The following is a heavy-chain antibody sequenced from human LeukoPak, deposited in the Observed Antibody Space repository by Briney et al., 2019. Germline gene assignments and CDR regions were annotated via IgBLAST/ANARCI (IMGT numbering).Heavy chain of an antibody. CDR3: ARVPRRRVPPDYFDY. Sequence: ASVKVSCKASGYTFTGYYMHWVRQAPGQGLEWMGWINPNSGGTNYAQKFQGRVTMTRDTSISTAYMELSRLRSDDTAVYYCARVPRRRVPPDYFDYWGQGTLVTVSS. J-gene: IGHJ4*02. CDR1: GYTFTGYY. CDR2: INPNSGGT. V-gene: IGHV1-2*02.